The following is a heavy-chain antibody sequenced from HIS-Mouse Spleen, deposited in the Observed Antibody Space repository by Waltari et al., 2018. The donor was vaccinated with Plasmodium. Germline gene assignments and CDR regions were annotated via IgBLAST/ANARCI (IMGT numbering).Heavy chain of an antibody. J-gene: IGHJ5*02. V-gene: IGHV3-7*01. CDR3: AKDQGYDFWSAQNWFDP. CDR1: GFTFRSFW. D-gene: IGHD3-3*01. Sequence: GELVESGGGLVQPGGSLRLSFAAFGFTFRSFWIAWGRQAPGRGWEGVANIKQDGSEKYYVDSVKVRFTTSRKNTTNSLYLQMNSLRAEDTAMYYGAKDQGYDFWSAQNWFDPWGQGTLVTVSS. CDR2: IKQDGSEK.